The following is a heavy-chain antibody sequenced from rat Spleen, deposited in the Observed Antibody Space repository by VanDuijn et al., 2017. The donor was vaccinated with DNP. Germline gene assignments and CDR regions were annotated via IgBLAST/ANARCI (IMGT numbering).Heavy chain of an antibody. CDR1: GFTFNNYW. V-gene: IGHV5-31*01. D-gene: IGHD1-12*02. Sequence: EVQLVESGGDLVQPGRSLKVSCVVSGFTFNNYWMTWIRQVPGKGLDWVASITSSGGTTYYPDSVKGRFTISRDDAKNTLSLQMNSLRSEDTATYYCARVGDLHDGGDGDVLDVWGQGTSVTVSS. CDR2: ITSSGGTT. CDR3: ARVGDLHDGGDGDVLDV. J-gene: IGHJ4*01.